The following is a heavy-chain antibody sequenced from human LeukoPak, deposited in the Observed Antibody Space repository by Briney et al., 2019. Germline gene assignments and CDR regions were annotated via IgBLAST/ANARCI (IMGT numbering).Heavy chain of an antibody. J-gene: IGHJ4*02. Sequence: GGFLRPSCAASEFPSSSYWVHWVRQARGKGLASVPRINSAGSRTTYAASVQCRFTSSRETANSTLSLQMTRPRADDTAVYNCAGGYGIDDWGQGSLVT. CDR2: INSAGSRT. D-gene: IGHD1-1*01. CDR3: AGGYGIDD. V-gene: IGHV3-74*01. CDR1: EFPSSSYW.